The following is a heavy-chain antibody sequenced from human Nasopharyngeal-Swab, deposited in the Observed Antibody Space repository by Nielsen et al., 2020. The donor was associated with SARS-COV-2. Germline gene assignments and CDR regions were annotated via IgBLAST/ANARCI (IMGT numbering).Heavy chain of an antibody. D-gene: IGHD3-9*01. Sequence: ASVKVSCKASGYTFTSYAMHWVRQAPGQRLEWMGWINAGNGNTKYSQKFQGRVTITRDTSASTAYMELSSLRSEDTAVYYCARHVDYDILTGYYYYGMDVWGQGTTVTVSS. J-gene: IGHJ6*02. CDR3: ARHVDYDILTGYYYYGMDV. CDR2: INAGNGNT. V-gene: IGHV1-3*01. CDR1: GYTFTSYA.